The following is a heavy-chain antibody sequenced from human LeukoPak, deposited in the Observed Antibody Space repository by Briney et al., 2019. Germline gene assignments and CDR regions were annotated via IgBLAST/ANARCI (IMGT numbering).Heavy chain of an antibody. J-gene: IGHJ4*02. CDR3: ARDHRWRRNYFDY. V-gene: IGHV3-21*01. CDR2: ISSSSSYI. D-gene: IGHD3-3*01. Sequence: GGSLRLSCAASGFTFSSYSMNWVRQAPGKGLEWVSSISSSSSYIYYADSVKGRFTIPRDNAKNSLYLQMNSLRAEDTAVYDCARDHRWRRNYFDYWGEGTLVTVSS. CDR1: GFTFSSYS.